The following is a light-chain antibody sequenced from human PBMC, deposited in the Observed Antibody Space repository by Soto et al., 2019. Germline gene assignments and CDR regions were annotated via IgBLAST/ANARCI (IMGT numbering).Light chain of an antibody. CDR3: GSYTSSSSWV. V-gene: IGLV2-14*03. CDR2: DVS. J-gene: IGLJ3*02. Sequence: QSALTQPASVYGSPGQSITVSCTGSSSDVGTYNSVSWYQQHPGKAPKLIIYDVSNRPSGVSNRFSGSKSGNTASLTISGLQTEDEADYYCGSYTSSSSWVFGGGTQLTVL. CDR1: SSDVGTYNS.